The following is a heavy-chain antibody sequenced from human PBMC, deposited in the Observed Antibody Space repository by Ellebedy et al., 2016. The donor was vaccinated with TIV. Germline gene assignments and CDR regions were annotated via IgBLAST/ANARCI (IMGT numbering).Heavy chain of an antibody. Sequence: PGGSLRLSCVASGFTFSSYWIHWVRQAPGKGLVWVSRINTDGRNTNYADSVKGRFTISRDNAKNTVYLQMNRLRDEDTAVYYCARGGNYYFDLWGRGTLVTVSS. CDR2: INTDGRNT. CDR3: ARGGNYYFDL. J-gene: IGHJ2*01. D-gene: IGHD1-7*01. V-gene: IGHV3-74*01. CDR1: GFTFSSYW.